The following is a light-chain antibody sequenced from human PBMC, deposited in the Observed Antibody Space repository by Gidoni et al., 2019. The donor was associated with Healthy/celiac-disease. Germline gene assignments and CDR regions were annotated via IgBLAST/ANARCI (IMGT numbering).Light chain of an antibody. J-gene: IGKJ2*01. CDR2: GAS. V-gene: IGKV3-15*01. Sequence: DIVMTQSPATLSVTPGERATLSCRASQSVSSNLAWYQQKPGQPPRLLVHGASNRATGSPARFSGSGSGTGFTLTISSLQAEDFAVYYCQQYNNWPPYTFGQGTKLEIK. CDR1: QSVSSN. CDR3: QQYNNWPPYT.